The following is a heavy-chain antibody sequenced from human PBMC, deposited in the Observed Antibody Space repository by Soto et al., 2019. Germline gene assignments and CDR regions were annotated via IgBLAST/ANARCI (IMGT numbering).Heavy chain of an antibody. J-gene: IGHJ5*02. V-gene: IGHV1-3*01. D-gene: IGHD6-19*01. CDR2: INAANGNV. Sequence: ASVKVSCKASGYTFSSYALHWVRQAPGQRLEWMGWINAANGNVKYSQKFQGRVTIARDTSASTAYMELSSLRSEDTAVYYCARAVGQFDPWGQGTLVTVSS. CDR3: ARAVGQFDP. CDR1: GYTFSSYA.